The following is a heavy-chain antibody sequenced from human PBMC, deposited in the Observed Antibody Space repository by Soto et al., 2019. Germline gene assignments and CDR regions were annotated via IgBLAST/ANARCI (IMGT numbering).Heavy chain of an antibody. D-gene: IGHD3-9*01. Sequence: SETLSLTCAVYGGSFSGYYWSWIRQPPGKGLEWIGEINHSGSTNYNPSLKSRVTISVDTSKNQFSLKLCSVTAADTAVSYCATLRLRHSDWSIPRKYYDGMDVWGQEATVTVSS. J-gene: IGHJ6*02. CDR2: INHSGST. CDR3: ATLRLRHSDWSIPRKYYDGMDV. CDR1: GGSFSGYY. V-gene: IGHV4-34*01.